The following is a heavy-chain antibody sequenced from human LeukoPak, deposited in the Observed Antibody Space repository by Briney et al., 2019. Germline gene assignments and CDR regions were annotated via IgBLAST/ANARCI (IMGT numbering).Heavy chain of an antibody. D-gene: IGHD3-22*01. CDR3: AKEVSSGYYYNAVAY. CDR2: ISYDVSKK. V-gene: IGHV3-30*18. J-gene: IGHJ4*02. CDR1: GFTFSAYG. Sequence: AGGSLRLSCAASGFTFSAYGMHWVRQAPGKGLEWVAFISYDVSKKNYADSVKGRFTISRDKSKNTLYLQMNSLRAEDTAVYYCAKEVSSGYYYNAVAYWGQGTLVTVSS.